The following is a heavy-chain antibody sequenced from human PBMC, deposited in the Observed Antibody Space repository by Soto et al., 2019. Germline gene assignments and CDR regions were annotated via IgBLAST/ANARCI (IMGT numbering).Heavy chain of an antibody. CDR1: GGSISSRTFW. CDR3: ARHPRDDYNYGGSGIFDY. Sequence: QLQLQESGPGLVKPSETLSLTCSVSGGSISSRTFWWAWIRQPPGKGLEWIGGMYYSGSSHSSPSLKSRVTLSVDTSKNQLSLKLNSVTAADTAVYYCARHPRDDYNYGGSGIFDYWGQGTLVTVSS. V-gene: IGHV4-39*01. CDR2: MYYSGSS. J-gene: IGHJ4*02. D-gene: IGHD4-4*01.